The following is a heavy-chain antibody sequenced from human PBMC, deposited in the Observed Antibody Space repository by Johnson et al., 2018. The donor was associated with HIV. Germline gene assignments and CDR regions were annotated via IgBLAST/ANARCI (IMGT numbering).Heavy chain of an antibody. J-gene: IGHJ3*02. D-gene: IGHD3-22*01. CDR1: GFTFSNYG. CDR3: AKDYYDSSGDAFDI. CDR2: IRYDGSNK. V-gene: IGHV3-30*02. Sequence: QVQLVESGGGLVQPGGSLRLSCAASGFTFSNYGMHWVRQAPGKGLEWVAFIRYDGSNKYYADSVQGRFTISRDNSKNTLYLQMNSLRAEDTAVYYCAKDYYDSSGDAFDIWGQGTMVTVSS.